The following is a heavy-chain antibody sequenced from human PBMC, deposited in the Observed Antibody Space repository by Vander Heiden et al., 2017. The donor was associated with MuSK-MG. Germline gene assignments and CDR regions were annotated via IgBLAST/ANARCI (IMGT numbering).Heavy chain of an antibody. CDR3: ANDRVGAATKWCFDL. V-gene: IGHV3-23*01. Sequence: EVQLLESGGGLVQPGGSLRLSCAASGFPFSSYAMSWVRQAPGKGLEWVSAISSSGGTTYYADARKGRFTIPRDNFKNTGYMQMNSMRDDDTAVYYCANDRVGAATKWCFDLWGRGNLVTVSS. J-gene: IGHJ2*01. CDR2: ISSSGGTT. D-gene: IGHD2-15*01. CDR1: GFPFSSYA.